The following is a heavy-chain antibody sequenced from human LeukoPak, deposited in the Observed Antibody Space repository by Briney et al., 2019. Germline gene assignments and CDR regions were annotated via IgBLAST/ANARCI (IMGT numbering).Heavy chain of an antibody. D-gene: IGHD3-22*01. CDR2: IYYSGST. V-gene: IGHV4-30-4*01. CDR1: GGSISSGDYY. J-gene: IGHJ5*02. CDR3: ARAIVVVITNWFDP. Sequence: PSQTLSLTCTVSGGSISSGDYYWSWIRQPPGKGLEWIGYIYYSGSTYYNPSLKSRVTISLDTSKNQFSLKLSSVTAADTAVYYCARAIVVVITNWFDPWGQGTLVTVSS.